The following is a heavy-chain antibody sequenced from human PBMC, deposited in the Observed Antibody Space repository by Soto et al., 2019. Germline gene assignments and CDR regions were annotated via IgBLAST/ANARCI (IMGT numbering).Heavy chain of an antibody. D-gene: IGHD6-13*01. J-gene: IGHJ6*02. CDR3: ARDRNIAAAGKVEIVGSYGMDV. V-gene: IGHV4-31*03. Sequence: SETLSLTCTVSGGSISSGGYYWSWIRQHPGKGLEWIGYIYYSGSTYYNPSLKSRVTISVDTAKNQFSLKVSSVTAADTAVYYCARDRNIAAAGKVEIVGSYGMDVWGQGTAVT. CDR2: IYYSGST. CDR1: GGSISSGGYY.